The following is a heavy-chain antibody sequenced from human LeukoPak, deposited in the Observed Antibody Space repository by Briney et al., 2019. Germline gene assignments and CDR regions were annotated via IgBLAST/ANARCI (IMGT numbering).Heavy chain of an antibody. Sequence: GRSLRLSCAASGFTVSSNYMSWVRQAPGKGLEWVSVIYSGGSTYYADSVKGRFTISRDNSKNALYFQMNSLRAEDTAVYYCARVKSFGASDYWGQGTLVTVSS. CDR2: IYSGGST. D-gene: IGHD3-10*01. CDR3: ARVKSFGASDY. CDR1: GFTVSSNY. J-gene: IGHJ4*02. V-gene: IGHV3-53*01.